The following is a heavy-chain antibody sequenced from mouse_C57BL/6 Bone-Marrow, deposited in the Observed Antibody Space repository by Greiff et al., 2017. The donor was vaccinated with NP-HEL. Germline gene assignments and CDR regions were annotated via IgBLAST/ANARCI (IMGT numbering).Heavy chain of an antibody. CDR1: GYTFTSYW. CDR3: ARDYYGPYYYAMDY. J-gene: IGHJ4*01. Sequence: QVQLQQPRAELVKPGASVKMSCKASGYTFTSYWITWVKQRPGQGLEWIGDIYPGSGSTNYNEKFKSKATLTVDTSSSTAYMQLSSLTSEDSAVYYCARDYYGPYYYAMDYWGQGTSVTVSS. V-gene: IGHV1-55*01. CDR2: IYPGSGST. D-gene: IGHD2-1*01.